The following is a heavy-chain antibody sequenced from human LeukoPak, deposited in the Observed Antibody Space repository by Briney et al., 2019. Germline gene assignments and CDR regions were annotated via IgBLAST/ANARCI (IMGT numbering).Heavy chain of an antibody. J-gene: IGHJ3*02. D-gene: IGHD2-2*01. CDR3: ARNLPAAPRDAFDI. V-gene: IGHV4-39*01. CDR1: GGSISSSSYY. CDR2: IYYSGST. Sequence: SETLSLTCTVSGGSISSSSYYWGWIRQPPGKGLEWIGSIYYSGSTYYNPSLKSRVTISVDTSKNQFSLKLSSVTAADTAVYYCARNLPAAPRDAFDIWGQGTMVTVSS.